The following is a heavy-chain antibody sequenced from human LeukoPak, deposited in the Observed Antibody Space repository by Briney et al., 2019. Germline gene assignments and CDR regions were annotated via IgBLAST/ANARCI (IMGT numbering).Heavy chain of an antibody. Sequence: PSETLSLTCAVSGGSISSGGYSWSWIRQPPGKGLEWIGYIYHSGSTYYNPSLKSRVTISVDRSKNQFSLKLSSVTAADTAVYYCASTVTTHLVYWGQGTLVTVSS. CDR3: ASTVTTHLVY. J-gene: IGHJ4*02. CDR2: IYHSGST. V-gene: IGHV4-30-2*01. D-gene: IGHD4-17*01. CDR1: GGSISSGGYS.